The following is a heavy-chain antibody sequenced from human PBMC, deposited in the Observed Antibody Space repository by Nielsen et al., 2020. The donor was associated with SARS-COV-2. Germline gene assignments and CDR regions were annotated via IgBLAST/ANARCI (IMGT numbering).Heavy chain of an antibody. CDR1: GGSFSDYY. Sequence: SETLSLTCAVYGGSFSDYYWSWIRQPPGKGLEWIGYICCSWRTTYNPSLKSRVTISVDTSKNQVSLRLASVTAADTAIYYCARAPVYSSTAPDFWGQGTLVTVSS. CDR3: ARAPVYSSTAPDF. D-gene: IGHD4-11*01. V-gene: IGHV4-30-4*08. J-gene: IGHJ4*02. CDR2: ICCSWRT.